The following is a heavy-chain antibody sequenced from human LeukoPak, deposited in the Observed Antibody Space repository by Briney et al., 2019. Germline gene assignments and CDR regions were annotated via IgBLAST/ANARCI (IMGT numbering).Heavy chain of an antibody. CDR2: INPSGGST. CDR3: AREGYCSSTSCYYYYGMDV. J-gene: IGHJ6*02. D-gene: IGHD2-2*01. Sequence: GASVKVSCKASGYTFTSYYVHWLRQAPGQGLEWMGIINPSGGSTSYAQKFQGRVTMTRDTSTSTVYMELSSLRSDDTAVYYCAREGYCSSTSCYYYYGMDVWGQGTTVTVSS. V-gene: IGHV1-46*01. CDR1: GYTFTSYY.